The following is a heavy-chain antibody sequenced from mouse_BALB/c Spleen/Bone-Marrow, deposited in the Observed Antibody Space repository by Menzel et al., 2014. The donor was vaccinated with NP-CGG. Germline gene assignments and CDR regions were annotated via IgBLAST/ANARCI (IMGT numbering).Heavy chain of an antibody. V-gene: IGHV2-9*02. D-gene: IGHD1-1*01. Sequence: VKLQESGPGLVAPSQSLSITCTVSGFSLTNYGVHWVRQPPGKGLEWLGLIWAGGSTNYNSALMSRLSFSKDNSKSQVFLKMNSLQTDDTAMYYCARKDYGSRGGYFDVWGAGTTVTVSS. CDR2: IWAGGST. CDR3: ARKDYGSRGGYFDV. CDR1: GFSLTNYG. J-gene: IGHJ1*01.